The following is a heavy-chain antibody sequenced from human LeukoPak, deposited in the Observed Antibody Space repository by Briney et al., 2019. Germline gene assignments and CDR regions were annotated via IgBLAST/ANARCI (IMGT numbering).Heavy chain of an antibody. CDR2: ISWNSGLI. CDR3: AKSPLSGSYYFDY. CDR1: GFTFDDYA. D-gene: IGHD6-19*01. Sequence: PGGSLRLSCAASGFTFDDYAMHWVRRAPGKGLEWVSTISWNSGLIAYADSVKGRFTISRDNAKNSLYLQINSLRAEDTALYYCAKSPLSGSYYFDYWGQGTLVTVSS. V-gene: IGHV3-9*01. J-gene: IGHJ4*02.